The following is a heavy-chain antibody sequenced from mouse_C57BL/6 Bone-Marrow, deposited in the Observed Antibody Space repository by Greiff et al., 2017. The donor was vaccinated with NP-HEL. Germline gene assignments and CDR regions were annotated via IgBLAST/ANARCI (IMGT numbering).Heavy chain of an antibody. J-gene: IGHJ2*01. CDR1: GFTFSSYA. CDR2: ISDGGSYT. CDR3: ARLLLLYFDY. Sequence: EVNVVESGGGLVKPGGSLKLSCAASGFTFSSYAMSWVRQTPEKRLEWVATISDGGSYTYYPDNVKGRFTISRDNAKNNLYLQMSHLKSEDTAMYYCARLLLLYFDYWGQGTTLTVSS. D-gene: IGHD1-1*01. V-gene: IGHV5-4*03.